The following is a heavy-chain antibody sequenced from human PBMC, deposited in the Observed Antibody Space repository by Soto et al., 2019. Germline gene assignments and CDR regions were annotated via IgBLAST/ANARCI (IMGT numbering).Heavy chain of an antibody. CDR2: IIPIFGTA. CDR1: GGTFSSYA. V-gene: IGHV1-69*12. CDR3: ASVLELHYYYGMDV. D-gene: IGHD1-7*01. J-gene: IGHJ6*02. Sequence: QVQLVQSGAEVKKPGSSVKVSCKASGGTFSSYAISWVRQAPGQGLEWMGGIIPIFGTANYAQKFQGRVTIXAXEXXSTAYMELSSLRSEDTAVYYCASVLELHYYYGMDVWGQGTKVTVS.